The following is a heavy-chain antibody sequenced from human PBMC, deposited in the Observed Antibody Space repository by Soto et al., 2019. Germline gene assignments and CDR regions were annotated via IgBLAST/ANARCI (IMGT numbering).Heavy chain of an antibody. D-gene: IGHD3-10*01. V-gene: IGHV1-46*01. CDR2: INPSGDST. Sequence: ASVKVSCKAFGYTFSSYYMHWVLQAPGQGLEWMGVINPSGDSTTYAQKFQGRVTMTKDTSTSTLYMELSSLRSEDTAVYFCARDWEFGFWGQGTLVTVSS. CDR3: ARDWEFGF. J-gene: IGHJ4*02. CDR1: GYTFSSYY.